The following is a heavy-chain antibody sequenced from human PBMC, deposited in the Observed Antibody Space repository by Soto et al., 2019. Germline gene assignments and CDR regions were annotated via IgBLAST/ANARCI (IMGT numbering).Heavy chain of an antibody. Sequence: QVQLQVSGPGLVKPSQTLSFTCTVSGGSIRSGGYFWRWISRHSGKGLESIAYIYYSGSTYYNPSPKSRNTISEDTSKNQFSLNLSSVTAADTDVYYCARAHRRYFDPWPYGIGSWGQGTTVIFSS. D-gene: IGHD3-9*01. CDR3: ARAHRRYFDPWPYGIGS. CDR1: GGSIRSGGYF. V-gene: IGHV4-31*03. CDR2: IYYSGST. J-gene: IGHJ6*02.